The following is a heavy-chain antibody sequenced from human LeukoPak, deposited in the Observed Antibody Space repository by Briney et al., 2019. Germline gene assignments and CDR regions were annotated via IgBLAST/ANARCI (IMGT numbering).Heavy chain of an antibody. Sequence: PGGSLRLSCAASGFTFSSYSMSWVRQAPGKGLEWVSSISSSSSYIYYADSVKDRFTISRDNDKNSLYLQMNSLRAEDTAVYYCARRRGRSSRSDYWGQGTLVTVSS. D-gene: IGHD6-6*01. V-gene: IGHV3-21*01. CDR2: ISSSSSYI. CDR1: GFTFSSYS. CDR3: ARRRGRSSRSDY. J-gene: IGHJ4*02.